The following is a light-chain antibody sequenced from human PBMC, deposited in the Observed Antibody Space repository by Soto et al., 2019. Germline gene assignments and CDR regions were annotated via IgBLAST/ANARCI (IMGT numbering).Light chain of an antibody. CDR2: GAS. J-gene: IGKJ1*01. CDR3: QYYGSSST. V-gene: IGKV3-20*01. CDR1: QNILSN. Sequence: EVVMTTSPATLSVSPRERVPLSCRASQNILSNLAWYQQKPGQAPRLLIYGASSRAAGIPDRFSGSGSGTDFTLTISRLEPEDFAVYCCQYYGSSSTFGQGTKVDIK.